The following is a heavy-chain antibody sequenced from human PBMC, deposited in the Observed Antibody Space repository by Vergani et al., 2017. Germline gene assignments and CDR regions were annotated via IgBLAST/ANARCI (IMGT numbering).Heavy chain of an antibody. V-gene: IGHV1-18*01. CDR2: ISTYDGDT. D-gene: IGHD5-18*01. CDR3: ARDPSNSVGRNIYGDS. Sequence: QVQLVQSGAEVKKPGASVKVSCKASGYTFTSYAISWVRQAPGQGLEWMRWISTYDGDTNYAQKFQGRLTMTKDTSTNTAYMELRSLRSDDTAVYFCARDPSNSVGRNIYGDSWGQGTLVTVSS. J-gene: IGHJ4*02. CDR1: GYTFTSYA.